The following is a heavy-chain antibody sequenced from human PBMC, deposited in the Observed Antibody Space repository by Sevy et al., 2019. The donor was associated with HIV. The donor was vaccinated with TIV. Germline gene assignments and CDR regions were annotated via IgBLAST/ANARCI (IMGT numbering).Heavy chain of an antibody. V-gene: IGHV3-21*01. Sequence: GGSLRLSCADSGFTFSSYTMNWVRQAPGKGLERVSSISSTGNYIYYADSLKGRFSISRDNAKNSLYLQMNSLRAEDTAVYYCARGSDDYGDYDRDVGFDYWGQGTLVTVSS. D-gene: IGHD4-17*01. CDR1: GFTFSSYT. CDR2: ISSTGNYI. J-gene: IGHJ4*02. CDR3: ARGSDDYGDYDRDVGFDY.